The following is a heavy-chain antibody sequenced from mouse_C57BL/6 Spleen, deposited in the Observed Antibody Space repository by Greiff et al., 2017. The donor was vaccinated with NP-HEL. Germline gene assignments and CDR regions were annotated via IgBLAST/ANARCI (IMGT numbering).Heavy chain of an antibody. CDR2: IYPGNGDT. Sequence: VQLQQSGAELVRPGASVKMSCKASGYTFTSYNMHWVKQTPRQGLEWIGAIYPGNGDTSYNQKFKGKATLTVDKSSSTAYMQLSSLTSEDSAVYFCARTGLRDYDDGGLYAMDYWGQGTSVTVSS. CDR1: GYTFTSYN. V-gene: IGHV1-12*01. CDR3: ARTGLRDYDDGGLYAMDY. D-gene: IGHD2-4*01. J-gene: IGHJ4*01.